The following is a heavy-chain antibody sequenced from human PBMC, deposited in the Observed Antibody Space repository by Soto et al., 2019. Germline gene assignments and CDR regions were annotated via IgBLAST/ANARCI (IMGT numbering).Heavy chain of an antibody. CDR1: GGSISSGGYS. CDR2: IYHSGST. D-gene: IGHD2-2*01. J-gene: IGHJ4*02. CDR3: ARDAEYCSSTSCYAY. V-gene: IGHV4-30-2*01. Sequence: QLQLQESGSGLVKPSQTLSLTCAVSGGSISSGGYSWSWIRQPPGKGLEWIGYIYHSGSTYYNPSLKGRVTISVDRPKNQFSLKLSSVTAADTAVYYCARDAEYCSSTSCYAYWGQGTLVTVSS.